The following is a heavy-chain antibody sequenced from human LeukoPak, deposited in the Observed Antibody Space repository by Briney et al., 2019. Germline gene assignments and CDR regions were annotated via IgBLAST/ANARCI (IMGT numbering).Heavy chain of an antibody. CDR2: ISSGGSTI. V-gene: IGHV3-48*03. D-gene: IGHD3/OR15-3a*01. Sequence: GGSLRLSCVASGFTFSSSELNWVRQAPGKGLEWVSYISSGGSTIYYADSVKGRFTISRDNSKNTLYLQMNSLRAEDTAVYYCAREFGLITSHWGQGTLVTVSS. J-gene: IGHJ1*01. CDR3: AREFGLITSH. CDR1: GFTFSSSE.